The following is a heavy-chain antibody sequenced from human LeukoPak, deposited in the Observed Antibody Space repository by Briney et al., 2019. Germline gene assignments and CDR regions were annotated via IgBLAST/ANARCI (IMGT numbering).Heavy chain of an antibody. CDR3: AKAGSSVSRTFDP. J-gene: IGHJ5*02. D-gene: IGHD2-2*01. Sequence: PGGSLRLSCAPSGFTFSSYAMGWVRQAPGKGLEWVSGISGPGDKTDYADSVKGRFTISRDNSENTVSLQMNSLTGEDTAVYYCAKAGSSVSRTFDPWGQGTLVTVSS. V-gene: IGHV3-23*01. CDR2: ISGPGDKT. CDR1: GFTFSSYA.